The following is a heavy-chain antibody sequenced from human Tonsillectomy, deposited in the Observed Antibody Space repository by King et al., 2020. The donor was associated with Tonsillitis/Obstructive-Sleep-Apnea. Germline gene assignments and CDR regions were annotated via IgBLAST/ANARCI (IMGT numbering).Heavy chain of an antibody. J-gene: IGHJ4*02. CDR3: ARGLYDYVWGSYRRSKSDFDY. D-gene: IGHD3-16*02. V-gene: IGHV3-33*01. Sequence: VQLVESGGGVVQPGRSLRLSCAASGFTFSSYGMHWVRQAPGKGLEWVAVIWYDGSNKYYADSVKGRFTISRDNSKNTLYLQMNSLRAEDTAVYYYARGLYDYVWGSYRRSKSDFDYWGQGTLVTVSS. CDR2: IWYDGSNK. CDR1: GFTFSSYG.